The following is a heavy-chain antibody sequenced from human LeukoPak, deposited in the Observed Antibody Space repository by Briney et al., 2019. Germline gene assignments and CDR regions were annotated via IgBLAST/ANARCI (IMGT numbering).Heavy chain of an antibody. J-gene: IGHJ4*02. V-gene: IGHV1-24*01. D-gene: IGHD3-10*01. CDR2: FDPEDGET. CDR1: GYTLTELS. Sequence: GASVTVSCKVSGYTLTELSMHWVRQAPGKGLEWMGGFDPEDGETIYAQKFQGRVTMTEDTSTDTAYMELSSLRSEDTAVYYCATVQGAGVGLWPRGGYFDYWGQGTLVTVSS. CDR3: ATVQGAGVGLWPRGGYFDY.